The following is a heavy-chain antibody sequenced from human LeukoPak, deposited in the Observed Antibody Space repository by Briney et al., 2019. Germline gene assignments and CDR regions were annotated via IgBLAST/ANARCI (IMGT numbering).Heavy chain of an antibody. V-gene: IGHV1-18*01. CDR1: GYTFTSYG. J-gene: IGHJ4*02. CDR2: ISAYNGNT. CDR3: ARVIYCDSSGYVDY. D-gene: IGHD3-22*01. Sequence: ASVKVSCKASGYTFTSYGISWVRQAPGQGLEWMGWISAYNGNTNYAQKLQGRVTMTTDTSTSTAYMELRSLRSDDTAVYYCARVIYCDSSGYVDYWGQGTLVTVSS.